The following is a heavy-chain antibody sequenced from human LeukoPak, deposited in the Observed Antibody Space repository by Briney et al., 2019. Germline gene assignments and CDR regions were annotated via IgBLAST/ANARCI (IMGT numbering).Heavy chain of an antibody. V-gene: IGHV4-4*07. Sequence: PSQTLSLTCTVSGGSISSYYWSWIRQPAGKGLEWIGRIHTGGTTNYNPSLKSRVTMSVDTSKNQFSLRLSSVTAADTAVYYCARTYSTSSNFDYWGQGTLVTVSS. CDR3: ARTYSTSSNFDY. CDR2: IHTGGTT. J-gene: IGHJ4*02. CDR1: GGSISSYY. D-gene: IGHD2-2*01.